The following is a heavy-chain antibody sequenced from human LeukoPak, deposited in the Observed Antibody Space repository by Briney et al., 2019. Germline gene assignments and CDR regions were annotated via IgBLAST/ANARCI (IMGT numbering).Heavy chain of an antibody. Sequence: PSETLSLTCAVYGGSFSGYYWSWIRQPPGKGLEWIGEINHSGSTNYNPSLKSRVTISVDTSKSQFSLKLSSVTAADTAVYYCARHRRDGPRYYYDSTTHEGHDLSDYWGQGTLVTVSS. V-gene: IGHV4-34*01. CDR3: ARHRRDGPRYYYDSTTHEGHDLSDY. J-gene: IGHJ4*02. D-gene: IGHD3-22*01. CDR1: GGSFSGYY. CDR2: INHSGST.